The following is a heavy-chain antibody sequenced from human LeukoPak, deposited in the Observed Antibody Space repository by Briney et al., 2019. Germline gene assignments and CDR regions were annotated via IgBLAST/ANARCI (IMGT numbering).Heavy chain of an antibody. CDR3: ARDENYGIFFNVDY. CDR2: ISGSTGDT. Sequence: ASVKVSCKASGYSFVLYGISWVRQAPGEGPEWMGWISGSTGDTNYAQKFQGRVTMTADTSSSTAYMELRSLRSDDTAVYYCARDENYGIFFNVDYWGQGTLVTVSS. J-gene: IGHJ4*02. D-gene: IGHD4-17*01. CDR1: GYSFVLYG. V-gene: IGHV1-18*01.